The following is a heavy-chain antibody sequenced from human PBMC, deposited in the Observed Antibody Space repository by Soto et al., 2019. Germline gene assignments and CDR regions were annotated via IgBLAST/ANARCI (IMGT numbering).Heavy chain of an antibody. D-gene: IGHD2-21*01. J-gene: IGHJ4*02. V-gene: IGHV3-23*01. CDR1: GFTLSTFA. Sequence: PGGSLRLSCAVSGFTLSTFAMTCVRQAPWKGLECVSGIVGSGIQIHYADSVKGRFTISKDNSKNTLYLQMDSLRADDTAVYFCAKDAVYNDGLWLMDQWGQGTQVTVSS. CDR3: AKDAVYNDGLWLMDQ. CDR2: IVGSGIQI.